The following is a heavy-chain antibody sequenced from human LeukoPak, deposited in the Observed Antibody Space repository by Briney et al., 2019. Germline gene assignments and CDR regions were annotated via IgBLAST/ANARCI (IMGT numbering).Heavy chain of an antibody. CDR3: AKDGSKQVLRYFPH. J-gene: IGHJ4*02. Sequence: GGSLRLSCAASGFTFSSYAMTWVRQAPGKGLEWVSDISGSGGSTYYADSVKGRFTISRDNSKNTLYLQMNSLRAEDTAVYHCAKDGSKQVLRYFPHWGQGTLVTVSS. D-gene: IGHD3-9*01. V-gene: IGHV3-23*01. CDR1: GFTFSSYA. CDR2: ISGSGGST.